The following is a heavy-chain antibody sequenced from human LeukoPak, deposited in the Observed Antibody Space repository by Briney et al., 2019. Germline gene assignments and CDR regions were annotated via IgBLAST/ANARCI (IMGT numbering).Heavy chain of an antibody. CDR2: INHSGST. J-gene: IGHJ5*02. CDR1: GGSFSGYY. Sequence: SETLSLTCAVYGGSFSGYYWSWIRQPPGKGLEWIGEINHSGSTNYNPSLKSRVTISVDTSKKQFSLKLSSVTAADTAVYYCARGDDPYSSSWYWFDPWGQGTLVTVSS. V-gene: IGHV4-34*01. D-gene: IGHD6-13*01. CDR3: ARGDDPYSSSWYWFDP.